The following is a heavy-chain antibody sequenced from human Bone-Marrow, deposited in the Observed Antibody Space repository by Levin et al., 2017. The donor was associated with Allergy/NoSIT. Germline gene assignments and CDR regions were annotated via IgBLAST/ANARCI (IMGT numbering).Heavy chain of an antibody. J-gene: IGHJ6*02. CDR3: SRRYFGSDGMDF. CDR2: MYDSGST. Sequence: SQTLSLTCTVSGASISSHYWSWIRQPPGKGLEWIGYMYDSGSTKFNPSLKSRVTILVDRPKNQFSLKLTSVTAADTAVYYCSRRYFGSDGMDFWGQGTTVTVSS. CDR1: GASISSHY. D-gene: IGHD3-9*01. V-gene: IGHV4-59*11.